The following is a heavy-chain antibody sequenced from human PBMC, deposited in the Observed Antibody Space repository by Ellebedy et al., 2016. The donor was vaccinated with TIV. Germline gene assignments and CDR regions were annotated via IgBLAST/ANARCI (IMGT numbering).Heavy chain of an antibody. J-gene: IGHJ6*02. CDR1: GFTFSSYD. Sequence: GGSLRLXCAASGFTFSSYDMHWVRQATGKGLEWVSAIGTAGDTYYPGSVKGRFTISRENAKNSLYLQMNSLRAGDTAVYYCARVVYDILTGYQLGMDVWGQGTTVTVSS. CDR2: IGTAGDT. CDR3: ARVVYDILTGYQLGMDV. D-gene: IGHD3-9*01. V-gene: IGHV3-13*01.